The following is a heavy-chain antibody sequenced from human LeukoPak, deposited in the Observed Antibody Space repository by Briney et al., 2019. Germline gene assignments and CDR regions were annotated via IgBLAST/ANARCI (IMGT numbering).Heavy chain of an antibody. CDR3: AREVAAAGSRDFDY. D-gene: IGHD6-13*01. V-gene: IGHV4-4*07. CDR2: IYTSGST. Sequence: SETLSLTCTVSGGSISSYYWGWIRQPAGKGLEWIGRIYTSGSTNYNPSLKSRVTMSVDTSKNQFSLKLSSVTAADTAVYYCAREVAAAGSRDFDYWGQGTLVTVSS. CDR1: GGSISSYY. J-gene: IGHJ4*02.